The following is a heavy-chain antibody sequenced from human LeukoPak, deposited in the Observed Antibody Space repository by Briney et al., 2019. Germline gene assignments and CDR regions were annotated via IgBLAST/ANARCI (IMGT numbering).Heavy chain of an antibody. CDR2: ISSSGSTI. CDR3: AKDLLRITMIVVVIHSGGIDY. V-gene: IGHV3-48*03. Sequence: LTGGSLRLSCAASGFTFSSYEMNWVRQAPGKGLEWVSYISSSGSTIYYADSVKGRFTISRDNAKNTLYLQMNSLRAEDTAVYYCAKDLLRITMIVVVIHSGGIDYWGQGTLVTVSS. J-gene: IGHJ4*02. D-gene: IGHD3-22*01. CDR1: GFTFSSYE.